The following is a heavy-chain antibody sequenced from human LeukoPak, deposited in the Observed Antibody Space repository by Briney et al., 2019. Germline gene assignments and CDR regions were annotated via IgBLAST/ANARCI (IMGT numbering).Heavy chain of an antibody. CDR1: GFTVSSNY. Sequence: GGSLRLSCAASGFTVSSNYMSWARQAPGKGLEWVSVIYSGGSTYYADSVKGRFTISRGNSKNALYLQMNSLRAEDTAVYYCARLDDSSSSSTLVGYWGQGTLVTVSS. D-gene: IGHD6-6*01. J-gene: IGHJ4*02. V-gene: IGHV3-53*01. CDR2: IYSGGST. CDR3: ARLDDSSSSSTLVGY.